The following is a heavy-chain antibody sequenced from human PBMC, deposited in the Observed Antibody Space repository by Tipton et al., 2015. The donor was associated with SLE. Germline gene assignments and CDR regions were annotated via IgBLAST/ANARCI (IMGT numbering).Heavy chain of an antibody. J-gene: IGHJ3*02. V-gene: IGHV4-59*01. CDR2: IYYTGST. D-gene: IGHD1-7*01. CDR1: GGSISTYY. CDR3: ARDGTVDAFDI. Sequence: TLSLTCTVSGGSISTYYWNWIRQPPGKGLEWIGFIYYTGSTNYNPSLKSRVTISVDTSKNQFSLKLSSVTAAHTAVYYCARDGTVDAFDIWGQGTMVTVSS.